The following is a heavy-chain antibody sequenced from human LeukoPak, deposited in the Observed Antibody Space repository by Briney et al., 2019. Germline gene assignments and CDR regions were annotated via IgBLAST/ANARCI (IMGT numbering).Heavy chain of an antibody. D-gene: IGHD6-6*01. Sequence: GGSLRLSCAASGFTFSTYSMNWVRQAPGKGLEWVSYISRSSSTIYYADSVKGRFTISRDNAKNSLYLQMNTLRADDTAVYYCARNDYSTSLFDYWGQGILVTVSS. J-gene: IGHJ4*02. CDR3: ARNDYSTSLFDY. V-gene: IGHV3-48*01. CDR1: GFTFSTYS. CDR2: ISRSSSTI.